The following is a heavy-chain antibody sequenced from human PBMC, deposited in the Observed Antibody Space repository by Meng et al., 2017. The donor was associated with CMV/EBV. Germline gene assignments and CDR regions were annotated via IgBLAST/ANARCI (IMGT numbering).Heavy chain of an antibody. CDR2: IYSGGGT. V-gene: IGHV3-53*01. D-gene: IGHD5-24*01. CDR3: AREAVLMATIPRAFDI. J-gene: IGHJ3*02. Sequence: GESLKISCAASGFTVSRNYMRWVRQAPGKGLEWVSVIYSGGGTYYADSVKGRFTISRDNSKNTLYLQMNSLRAEDTAVYYCAREAVLMATIPRAFDIWGQGTMVTVSS. CDR1: GFTVSRNY.